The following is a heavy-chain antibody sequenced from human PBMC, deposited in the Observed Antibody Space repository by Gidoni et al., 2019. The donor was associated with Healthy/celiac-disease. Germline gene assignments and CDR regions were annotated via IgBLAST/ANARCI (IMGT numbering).Heavy chain of an antibody. J-gene: IGHJ6*02. V-gene: IGHV3-23*01. D-gene: IGHD1-1*01. CDR2: ISGSGGST. Sequence: EVQLLESGGGLVQPGGSLRLSCAASGFTFSSYAMSWVRAAPGKGLEWVSAISGSGGSTYYADSVKGRFTISRDNSKNTLYLQMNSLRAEDTAVYYCAKIPTPSYYYYGMDVWGQGTTVTVSS. CDR3: AKIPTPSYYYYGMDV. CDR1: GFTFSSYA.